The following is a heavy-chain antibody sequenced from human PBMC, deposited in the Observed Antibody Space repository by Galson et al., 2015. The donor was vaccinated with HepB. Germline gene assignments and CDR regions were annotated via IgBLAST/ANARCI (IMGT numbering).Heavy chain of an antibody. J-gene: IGHJ6*02. Sequence: SVKVSCKASGGTFSRDGISWVRKAPGEELEWMGGIIPIFGAANYGKKYQGRVTITADESTSTAYMELESLRSEDTAVYFCARGPSRHVVSSTWDYCGMDSWGQGTAVTVSS. CDR2: IIPIFGAA. CDR1: GGTFSRDG. V-gene: IGHV1-69*13. D-gene: IGHD2-21*01. CDR3: ARGPSRHVVSSTWDYCGMDS.